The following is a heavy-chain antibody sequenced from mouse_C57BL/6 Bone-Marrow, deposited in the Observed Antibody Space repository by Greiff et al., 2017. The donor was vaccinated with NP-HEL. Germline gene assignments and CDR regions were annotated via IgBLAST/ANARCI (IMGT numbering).Heavy chain of an antibody. CDR3: ARWAYYGSSWYFDV. J-gene: IGHJ1*03. Sequence: VQLQQSGPELVKPGASVKISCKASGYSFTDYNMNWVKQSHGKSLEWIGVINPNYGTTSYNQKFKGKATLTVDQSSSTAYMQLNSLTSEDSAVYYCARWAYYGSSWYFDVWGTGTTVTVSS. V-gene: IGHV1-39*01. CDR2: INPNYGTT. D-gene: IGHD1-1*01. CDR1: GYSFTDYN.